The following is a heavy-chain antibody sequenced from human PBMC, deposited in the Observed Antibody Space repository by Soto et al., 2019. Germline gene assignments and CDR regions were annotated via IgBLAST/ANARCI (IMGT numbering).Heavy chain of an antibody. CDR1: GGSFSGYY. D-gene: IGHD6-19*01. V-gene: IGHV4-34*01. Sequence: SETLSLTCAVYGGSFSGYYWSWIRQPPGKGLEWIGEINHSGSTNYNPSLKSRVTISVDTSKNQFSLKLSSVTAADTAVYYCARDLTVAGTGDFDYWGQGTLVTVSS. CDR3: ARDLTVAGTGDFDY. J-gene: IGHJ4*02. CDR2: INHSGST.